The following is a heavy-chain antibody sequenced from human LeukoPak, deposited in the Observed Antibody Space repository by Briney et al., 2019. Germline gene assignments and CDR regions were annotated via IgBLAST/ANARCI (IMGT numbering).Heavy chain of an antibody. D-gene: IGHD1-26*01. V-gene: IGHV4-59*01. J-gene: IGHJ3*02. Sequence: SETLSLTCTVSGGSISSYYWSWIRQPPGKGLEWIGYIYYSGSTNYNPSLKSRVTISVDTSKNQFSLKLSSVTAADTAVHYCARWELPTRFDAFDIWGQGTMVTVSS. CDR2: IYYSGST. CDR3: ARWELPTRFDAFDI. CDR1: GGSISSYY.